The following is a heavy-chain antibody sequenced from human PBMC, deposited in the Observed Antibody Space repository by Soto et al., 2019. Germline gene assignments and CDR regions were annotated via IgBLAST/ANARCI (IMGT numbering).Heavy chain of an antibody. V-gene: IGHV3-23*01. CDR2: ISGNGGNT. J-gene: IGHJ4*02. D-gene: IGHD2-15*01. Sequence: EVQLLESGGGLVQPGGSLRLSCAASGFTFSSYAMNWVRQAPGKGLEWVSGISGNGGNTYYVDAVRGRFTISRDNSRNARYLQMNSLRAEDTAVYFCAKVKGCSGGSCYVLDYWGQGTLVTVSS. CDR3: AKVKGCSGGSCYVLDY. CDR1: GFTFSSYA.